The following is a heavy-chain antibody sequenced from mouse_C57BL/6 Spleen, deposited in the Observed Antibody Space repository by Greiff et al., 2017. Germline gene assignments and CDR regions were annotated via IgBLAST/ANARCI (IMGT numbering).Heavy chain of an antibody. CDR1: GYAFSSSW. Sequence: VKLMESGPELVKPGASVKISCKASGYAFSSSWMNWVKQRPGKGLEWIGRIYPGDGDTNYNGKFKGKATLTADKSSSTAYMQLSSLTSEDSAVYFCALTGTFYYFDYWGQGTTLTVSS. CDR3: ALTGTFYYFDY. V-gene: IGHV1-82*01. CDR2: IYPGDGDT. D-gene: IGHD4-1*01. J-gene: IGHJ2*01.